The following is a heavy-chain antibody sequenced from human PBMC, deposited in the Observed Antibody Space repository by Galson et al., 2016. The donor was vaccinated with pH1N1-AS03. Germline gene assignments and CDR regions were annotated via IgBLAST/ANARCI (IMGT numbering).Heavy chain of an antibody. D-gene: IGHD3-9*01. J-gene: IGHJ4*02. Sequence: SVKTSCKASGYTFTSHRIIWVRQAPGQGPECMGWITTNTGNPEYAQGFTGRFVFSLDTSVSTAYLQIGSLKTEDTAVYYCARGHMSLSGFWDSWGQGTLVTVSS. V-gene: IGHV7-4-1*01. CDR1: GYTFTSHR. CDR2: ITTNTGNP. CDR3: ARGHMSLSGFWDS.